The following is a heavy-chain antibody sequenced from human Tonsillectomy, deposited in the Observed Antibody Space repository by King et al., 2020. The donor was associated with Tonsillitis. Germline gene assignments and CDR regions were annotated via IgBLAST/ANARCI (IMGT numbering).Heavy chain of an antibody. D-gene: IGHD3-3*01. Sequence: QLVQSGAEVKKPGASVKVSCKASGYTFTNYGISWVRQAPGQGLEWMGWISGYSGNTNYAQKVLGRATMTTDTSTSTAYMELRSLRSDDTAVYYCARGLERNTYSDFWSGPPGYMDVWGKGTTVTVSS. CDR3: ARGLERNTYSDFWSGPPGYMDV. CDR1: GYTFTNYG. CDR2: ISGYSGNT. J-gene: IGHJ6*03. V-gene: IGHV1-18*01.